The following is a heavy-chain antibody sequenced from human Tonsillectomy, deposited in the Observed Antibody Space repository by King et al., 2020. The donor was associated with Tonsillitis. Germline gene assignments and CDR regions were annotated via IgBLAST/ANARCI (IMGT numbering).Heavy chain of an antibody. D-gene: IGHD2/OR15-2a*01. Sequence: QLQESGPGLVKPSETLSLTCTVSGCSISSSYYYWGWIRQPPGKGREWIGTFYYSGSTYYNPSLKSRVTMSVDTSKNQFSLKLNSVTAADTAMYYCARHIIVNLLNWFDPWGQGTLVTVSS. V-gene: IGHV4-39*01. J-gene: IGHJ5*02. CDR3: ARHIIVNLLNWFDP. CDR2: FYYSGST. CDR1: GCSISSSYYY.